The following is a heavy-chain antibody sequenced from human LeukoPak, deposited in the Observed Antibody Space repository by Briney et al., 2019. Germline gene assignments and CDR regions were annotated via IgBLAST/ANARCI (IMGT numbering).Heavy chain of an antibody. Sequence: PVASVKVSCKASGGTFSSYAISWVRQAPGQGLEWMGGIIPIFGTASYAQKFQGRVTITADESTSTAYMELSSLRSEDTAVYYCARGGEDYGAEYYFDYWGQGTLVTVSS. D-gene: IGHD4-17*01. J-gene: IGHJ4*02. CDR1: GGTFSSYA. CDR3: ARGGEDYGAEYYFDY. CDR2: IIPIFGTA. V-gene: IGHV1-69*13.